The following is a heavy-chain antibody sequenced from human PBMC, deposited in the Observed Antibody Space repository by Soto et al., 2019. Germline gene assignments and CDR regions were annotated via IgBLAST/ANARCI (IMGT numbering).Heavy chain of an antibody. CDR2: IDHSGRS. CDR1: GGYIIALGYF. Sequence: SETLSLTCTVSGGYIIALGYFWAWIRQPPGKGLEWVGSIDHSGRSHYDGRVTISPDTSKKQFSLRLTSVTAADTAVYYCARDYGGSGGQNDFWGQGTLVTVSS. CDR3: ARDYGGSGGQNDF. D-gene: IGHD3-10*01. V-gene: IGHV4-39*02. J-gene: IGHJ4*02.